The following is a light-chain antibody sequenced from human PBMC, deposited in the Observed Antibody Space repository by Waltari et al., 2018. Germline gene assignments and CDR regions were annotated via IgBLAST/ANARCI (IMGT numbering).Light chain of an antibody. Sequence: QSALTQPPSASGSPGQSVTISCTGTSRDVGGYKYVSWYQQHPGKVPKLMISEVSKRPPGVPDRFAGAKSGNPASLTVSGLQAEDEADYYGSSYAGSIYVFGTGTKVTVL. V-gene: IGLV2-8*01. CDR2: EVS. J-gene: IGLJ1*01. CDR1: SRDVGGYKY. CDR3: SSYAGSIYV.